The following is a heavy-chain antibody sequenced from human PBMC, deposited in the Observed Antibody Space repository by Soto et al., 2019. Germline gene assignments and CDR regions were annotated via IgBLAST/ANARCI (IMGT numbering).Heavy chain of an antibody. Sequence: ASVNFSWKASGYTFTSYYMHWSRQAPRQGLEWMGIINPSGGSTSYAQKFQGRVTMTRDTSTSTVYMELSSLRSEDTAVYYCARDPGESIAARPGSFCDYWGQGTLVTVSS. V-gene: IGHV1-46*01. CDR3: ARDPGESIAARPGSFCDY. CDR1: GYTFTSYY. D-gene: IGHD6-6*01. CDR2: INPSGGST. J-gene: IGHJ4*02.